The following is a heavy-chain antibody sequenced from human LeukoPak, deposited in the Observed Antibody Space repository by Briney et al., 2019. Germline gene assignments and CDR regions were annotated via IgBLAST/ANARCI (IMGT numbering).Heavy chain of an antibody. V-gene: IGHV3-23*01. CDR2: MRGSGYT. Sequence: QPGGSLRFSCVASGFTFSNFAMGWVRQAPGKGLEWVSAMRGSGYTYYADSVKGRFTISRDNSKNTLFLQLNSLRVEDTAIYYCAKHHFGDLLSHCDYWGQGTLVTVSS. CDR3: AKHHFGDLLSHCDY. J-gene: IGHJ4*02. D-gene: IGHD3-10*01. CDR1: GFTFSNFA.